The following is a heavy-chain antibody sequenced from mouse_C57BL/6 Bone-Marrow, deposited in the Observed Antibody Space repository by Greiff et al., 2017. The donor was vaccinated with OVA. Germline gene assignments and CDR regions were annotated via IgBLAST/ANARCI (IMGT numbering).Heavy chain of an antibody. V-gene: IGHV14-2*01. CDR2: IDPEDGET. Sequence: EVQLQQSGPELVKPGASVKISCKASGYAFSSSWMNWVKQRTEQGLEWIGRIDPEDGETKYAPKFQGKATITADTSSNTAYLQLSSLTSEDTAVYYCASPSGGAMDYWGQGTSVTVSS. CDR3: ASPSGGAMDY. CDR1: GYAFSSSW. J-gene: IGHJ4*01.